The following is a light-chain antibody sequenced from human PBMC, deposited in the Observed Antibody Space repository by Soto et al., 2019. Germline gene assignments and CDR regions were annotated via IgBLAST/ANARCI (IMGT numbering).Light chain of an antibody. J-gene: IGKJ3*01. CDR3: QQYGSTLPFT. V-gene: IGKV3-20*01. CDR1: QIVGNTY. CDR2: STS. Sequence: EIVLTQSPGTLALSPGERATLSCRASQIVGNTYLAWFQQRPGQAPRLLIYSTSSRATGIPDRFSGSGSGTDFTLTISRLEPEDSAMYYCQQYGSTLPFTFGPGTKVDIK.